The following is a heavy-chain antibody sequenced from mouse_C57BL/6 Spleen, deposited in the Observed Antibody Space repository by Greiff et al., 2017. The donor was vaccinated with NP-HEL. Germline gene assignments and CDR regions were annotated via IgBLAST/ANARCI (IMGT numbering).Heavy chain of an antibody. CDR3: ARRGYVIYYDAMDY. V-gene: IGHV1-26*01. Sequence: EVQLQQSGPELVKPGASVKISCKASGYTFTDYYMNWVKQSHGKSLEWIGDINPNNGGTSYNQKFKGKATLTVDKSSSTAYMELRSLTSEDSAVYYCARRGYVIYYDAMDYWGQGTSVTVSS. CDR1: GYTFTDYY. J-gene: IGHJ4*01. CDR2: INPNNGGT. D-gene: IGHD3-1*01.